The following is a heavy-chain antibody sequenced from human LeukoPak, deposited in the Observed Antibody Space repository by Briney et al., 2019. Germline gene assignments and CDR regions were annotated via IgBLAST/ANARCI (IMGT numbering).Heavy chain of an antibody. J-gene: IGHJ4*02. V-gene: IGHV3-23*01. Sequence: GGSLRLSCAASGFIFRNYAMSWVRQAPGKGLKWVSAITGSGDTTYYADSVKGRFTISRDNSKNTLYVEMNTLRAEDTAVYYCAKWGDYDILTGYYVSDFWGQGTLVTVSS. CDR3: AKWGDYDILTGYYVSDF. D-gene: IGHD3-9*01. CDR2: ITGSGDTT. CDR1: GFIFRNYA.